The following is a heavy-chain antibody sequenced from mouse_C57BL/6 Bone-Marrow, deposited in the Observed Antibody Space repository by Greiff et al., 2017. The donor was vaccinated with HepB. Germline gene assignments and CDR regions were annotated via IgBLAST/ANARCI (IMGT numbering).Heavy chain of an antibody. CDR1: GFNIKDDY. V-gene: IGHV14-4*01. CDR2: IDPENGDT. Sequence: EVQLQQSGAELVRPGASVKLSCTASGFNIKDDYMHWVKQRPEQGLEWIGWIDPENGDTEYASKFQGKATITADTSSNTAYLQLSSLTSEDTAVYYCTSFGSSYVEWYFDVWGTGTTVTVSS. CDR3: TSFGSSYVEWYFDV. D-gene: IGHD1-1*01. J-gene: IGHJ1*03.